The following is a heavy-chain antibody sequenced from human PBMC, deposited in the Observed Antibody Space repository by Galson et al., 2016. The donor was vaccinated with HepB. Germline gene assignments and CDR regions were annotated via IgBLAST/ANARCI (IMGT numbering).Heavy chain of an antibody. CDR1: GFSVNNSY. Sequence: SLRLSCAASGFSVNNSYVSWVRQAPGKGLQWVADVYNSGNTKYVESVRGRFNISRDNANNSVYLQMNSLRVEDTAVFYCARSYFHVLTGYNVGTFDVWGQGTLVTVSS. CDR2: VYNSGNT. D-gene: IGHD3-9*01. CDR3: ARSYFHVLTGYNVGTFDV. J-gene: IGHJ4*02. V-gene: IGHV3-53*05.